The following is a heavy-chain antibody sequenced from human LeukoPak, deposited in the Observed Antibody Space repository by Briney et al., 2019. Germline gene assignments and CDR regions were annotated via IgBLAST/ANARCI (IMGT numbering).Heavy chain of an antibody. CDR1: GFTFSSYA. J-gene: IGHJ4*02. Sequence: PGGSLRLSCAASGFTFSSYAMHWVRQAPGKGLEYVPLIRSNGGSTYYANSVKGRFTISRDNSKNTLYLQMGSLRAEDMAVYYCARDIDYYDSSGYYFGGSYLAYWGQGTLVTVSS. V-gene: IGHV3-64*01. D-gene: IGHD3-22*01. CDR2: IRSNGGST. CDR3: ARDIDYYDSSGYYFGGSYLAY.